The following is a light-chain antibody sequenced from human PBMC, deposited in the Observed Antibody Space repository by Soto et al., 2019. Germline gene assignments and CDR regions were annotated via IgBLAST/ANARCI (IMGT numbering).Light chain of an antibody. CDR3: QCYDSSLRGVV. Sequence: QLVLTRPPSVSGAPGQRVTISCTGSSSNIGAGYDVHWYQQLPGTAPKLLIYGNSKRPSGVPDRFSGSKSGTSASLAITGLQAEDEADYYCQCYDSSLRGVVFGGGTKLSVL. J-gene: IGLJ2*01. V-gene: IGLV1-40*01. CDR2: GNS. CDR1: SSNIGAGYD.